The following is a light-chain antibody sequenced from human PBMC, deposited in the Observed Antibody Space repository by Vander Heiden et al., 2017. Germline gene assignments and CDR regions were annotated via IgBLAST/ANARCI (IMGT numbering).Light chain of an antibody. Sequence: QSVLTQPPSVSRAPGQGVTISCTGRSSTLGAGFDVHWYQHRPGTAPKLLIFGNNNRPSGVPDRFSGSKSGTSASLAITGLQAEDEADYYCQSYDSSLSGSRVFGGGTKVTVL. J-gene: IGLJ2*01. CDR3: QSYDSSLSGSRV. CDR1: SSTLGAGFD. CDR2: GNN. V-gene: IGLV1-40*01.